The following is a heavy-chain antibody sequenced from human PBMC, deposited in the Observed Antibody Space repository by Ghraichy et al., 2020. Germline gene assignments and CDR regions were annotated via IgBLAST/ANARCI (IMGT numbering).Heavy chain of an antibody. CDR3: AKDYTGNYYGRPDC. D-gene: IGHD1-26*01. V-gene: IGHV3-23*01. CDR1: GFTFNSYA. J-gene: IGHJ4*02. Sequence: GESLNISCAASGFTFNSYAMNWVRRAPGKGLEWVSGISGSGDATYYADSVMGRFTISRDNSKNTLYLQMNSLRAEDTAIYYCAKDYTGNYYGRPDCWGQGTLVTVSS. CDR2: ISGSGDAT.